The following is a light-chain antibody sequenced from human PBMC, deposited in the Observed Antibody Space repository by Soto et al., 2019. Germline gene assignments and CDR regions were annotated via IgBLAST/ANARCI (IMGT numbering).Light chain of an antibody. CDR3: QNYDSAPIT. CDR1: QDIRNY. CDR2: AAS. Sequence: EIQMTQSPSSLSASVGTRVSITCLASQDIRNYLAWYQQKPGKVPKVLIYAASTLQPGVPSRFSGSGSGTDFTLTINSLQPDDIATYYCQNYDSAPITFGQGTKVDIK. V-gene: IGKV1-27*01. J-gene: IGKJ1*01.